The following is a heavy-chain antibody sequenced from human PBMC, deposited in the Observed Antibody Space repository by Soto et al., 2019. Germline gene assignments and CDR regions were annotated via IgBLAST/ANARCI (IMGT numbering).Heavy chain of an antibody. CDR3: ARTGGDTAYYFDS. V-gene: IGHV4-4*09. D-gene: IGHD3-16*01. Sequence: SETLSLTCTVSGGSISSYYWSWIRQHPGKGLEWIGFIYRSGSSYYNPSLKNRITISVDTSKNQFSLKLSSLNAADTAVYYCARTGGDTAYYFDSWGQGAQVT. CDR1: GGSISSYY. CDR2: IYRSGSS. J-gene: IGHJ4*02.